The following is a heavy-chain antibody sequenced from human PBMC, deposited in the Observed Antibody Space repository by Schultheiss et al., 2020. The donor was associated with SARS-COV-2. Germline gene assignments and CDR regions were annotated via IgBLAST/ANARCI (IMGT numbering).Heavy chain of an antibody. D-gene: IGHD6-19*01. CDR2: ITGNSGRT. J-gene: IGHJ4*02. V-gene: IGHV3-23*01. CDR3: VKGGYSSGWPFDY. CDR1: GFTFSSYV. Sequence: GGSLRLSCEASGFTFSSYVMAWVRQAPGKGLDWVSTITGNSGRTFYSASVKGWFTIFRDTSKNTLYLQMSSLRAEDTAVYYCVKGGYSSGWPFDYWGQGTLVTVSS.